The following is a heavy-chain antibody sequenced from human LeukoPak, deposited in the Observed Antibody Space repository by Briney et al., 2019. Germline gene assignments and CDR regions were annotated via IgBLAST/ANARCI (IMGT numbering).Heavy chain of an antibody. V-gene: IGHV3-15*01. CDR1: GFTFTNAW. CDR2: IKSKTNGGTT. D-gene: IGHD3-10*01. Sequence: GGSLRLSCAASGFTFTNAWMCWVRQAPGKGLEWVGRIKSKTNGGTTDYAAPVRGRFTISRDDSKNTLYLQMNSLQTEDTAVYYCTTDNLYSSGWEGYFQHWGQGTLVTVSS. CDR3: TTDNLYSSGWEGYFQH. J-gene: IGHJ1*01.